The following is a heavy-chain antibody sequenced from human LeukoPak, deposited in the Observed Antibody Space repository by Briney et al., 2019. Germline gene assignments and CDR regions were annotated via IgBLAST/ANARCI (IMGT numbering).Heavy chain of an antibody. CDR1: GFTFRSSW. CDR3: ARISYDSSGYFDY. V-gene: IGHV3-74*01. D-gene: IGHD3-22*01. J-gene: IGHJ4*02. CDR2: ITSDGTNT. Sequence: GGSLRLFCAASGFTFRSSWMHWVRRAPGKGLVWVSRITSDGTNTNYAGSVKGRFTISRDSAKNTLYLEMNSLGAEDTAVYYCARISYDSSGYFDYWGQGTLVTVSS.